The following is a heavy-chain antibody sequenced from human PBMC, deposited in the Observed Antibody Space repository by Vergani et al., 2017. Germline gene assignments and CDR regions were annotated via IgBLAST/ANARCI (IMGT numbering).Heavy chain of an antibody. V-gene: IGHV1-69-2*01. D-gene: IGHD4-17*01. CDR2: VDPEDGET. CDR3: ATPQTVTTGGMEV. J-gene: IGHJ6*02. CDR1: GYTFTDNY. Sequence: EVQLVQSGAEVKKPGATMKIYCKVSGYTFTDNYMHWVKQAPGKGLEWMGLVDPEDGETIYAEKIKGRVTVAADTSTDTAHLELSRLRSEDTAVYYCATPQTVTTGGMEVCGQGTTLIVSS.